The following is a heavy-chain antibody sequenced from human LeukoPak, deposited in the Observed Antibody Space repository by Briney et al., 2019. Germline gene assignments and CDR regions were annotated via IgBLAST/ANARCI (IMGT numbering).Heavy chain of an antibody. CDR2: FDPEDGET. D-gene: IGHD6-13*01. J-gene: IGHJ5*02. Sequence: ASVNFSLKVSGYTLTELSMHWVRQAPRKGLEWMGGFDPEDGETIYAQKFQGSVTMTEDTSTDTVYMELSSLRSEDTAVYYCATGLSYSSSWYDWFDPWGQGTLVSVSS. CDR3: ATGLSYSSSWYDWFDP. V-gene: IGHV1-24*01. CDR1: GYTLTELS.